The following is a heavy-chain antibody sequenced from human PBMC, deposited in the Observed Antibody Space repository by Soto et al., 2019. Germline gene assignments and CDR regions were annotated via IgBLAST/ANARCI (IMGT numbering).Heavy chain of an antibody. V-gene: IGHV1-46*01. CDR3: ARESRMICSGGSCYLYGMDV. CDR2: INPSSGST. D-gene: IGHD2-15*01. CDR1: GYTFTSYY. Sequence: ASVKVSCKASGYTFTSYYMHWVRQAPGQGLEWMGIINPSSGSTSYAQKFQGRVTMTRDTSTSTAYMELSRLRSDDTAVYYCARESRMICSGGSCYLYGMDVWGQGTTVTVSS. J-gene: IGHJ6*02.